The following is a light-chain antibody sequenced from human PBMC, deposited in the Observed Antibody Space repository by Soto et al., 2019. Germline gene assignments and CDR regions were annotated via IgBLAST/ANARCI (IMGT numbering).Light chain of an antibody. CDR3: QQYGTSPWM. CDR2: GAS. CDR1: QSVGSSY. V-gene: IGKV3-20*01. Sequence: EVVFTQSPGTLSLSPGERATLSCRASQSVGSSYLAWYQQKPGQAPRLLIYGASSRATGIPDRFSGSGSGTDFTLTISRLEPEDFGVYYCQQYGTSPWMFGQGTKVDIK. J-gene: IGKJ1*01.